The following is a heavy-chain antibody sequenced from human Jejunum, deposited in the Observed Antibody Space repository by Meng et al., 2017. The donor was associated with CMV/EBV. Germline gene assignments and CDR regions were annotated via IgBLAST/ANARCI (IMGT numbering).Heavy chain of an antibody. D-gene: IGHD3-22*01. J-gene: IGHJ4*02. CDR3: VVGYDSRKVAY. V-gene: IGHV3-53*01. Sequence: CVASGFTVSIGHMNWVRQAPGKGLEWVSVIFNDDNTDYADSVKGRFTISRDNSRNTLYLQMNSLRAEDTAVYYCVVGYDSRKVAYWGQGTLVTVSS. CDR2: IFNDDNT. CDR1: GFTVSIGH.